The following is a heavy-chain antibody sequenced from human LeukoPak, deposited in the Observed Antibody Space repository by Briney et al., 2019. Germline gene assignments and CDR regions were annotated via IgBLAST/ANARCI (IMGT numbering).Heavy chain of an antibody. J-gene: IGHJ4*02. Sequence: GASVKVSCKASGYTFTSYGISWVRQAPGQGLEWMGWISAHNDNTKFAQKFQGRVTTTTDTSTSTADMELGSLTSDDTAVYYCARARGYCSGGSCYSDHWGQGTLVTVSS. CDR3: ARARGYCSGGSCYSDH. CDR1: GYTFTSYG. V-gene: IGHV1-18*01. D-gene: IGHD2-15*01. CDR2: ISAHNDNT.